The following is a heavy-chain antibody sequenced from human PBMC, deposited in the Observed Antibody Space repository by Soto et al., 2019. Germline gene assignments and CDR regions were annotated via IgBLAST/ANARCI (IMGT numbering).Heavy chain of an antibody. CDR2: ISGSGAST. J-gene: IGHJ4*02. V-gene: IGHV3-23*01. CDR3: AKRTQVWSFDY. CDR1: GFTFSSYA. D-gene: IGHD5-18*01. Sequence: GGSLRLSCAASGFTFSSYAMSWVRQAPGEGLEWVSGISGSGASTYHADSVKGRFTISRDNSKNTLYLQMNSLRADDTAVYHCAKRTQVWSFDYWGQGALVTVSS.